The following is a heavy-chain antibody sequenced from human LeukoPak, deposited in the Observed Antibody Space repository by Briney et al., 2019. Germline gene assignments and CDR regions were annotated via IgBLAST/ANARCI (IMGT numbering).Heavy chain of an antibody. CDR3: ARVPFTYYYGSGSLTSFDY. CDR1: GGSFSGYY. D-gene: IGHD3-10*01. Sequence: SETLSLTCAVYGGSFSGYYWGWIRQPPGKGLEWIGSIYYSGSTYYNPSLKSRVTISVDTSKNQFSLKLSSVTAADTAVYYCARVPFTYYYGSGSLTSFDYWGQGTLVTVSS. V-gene: IGHV4-39*01. CDR2: IYYSGST. J-gene: IGHJ4*02.